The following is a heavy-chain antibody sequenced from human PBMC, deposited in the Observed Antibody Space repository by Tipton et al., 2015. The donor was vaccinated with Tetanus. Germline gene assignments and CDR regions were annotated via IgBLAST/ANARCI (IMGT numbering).Heavy chain of an antibody. J-gene: IGHJ4*02. V-gene: IGHV4-61*08. CDR3: ARAGMVTDDRSKFDS. CDR2: ISPSGRT. D-gene: IGHD2-21*02. Sequence: GLVKPSETLSLTCSVSGGSLRSDDYQWNWIRQPPGKGLEWLAYISPSGRTNSNYSLKSRITISQDKSKNQFSLRLTSVTAADTAVYYCARAGMVTDDRSKFDSWGQGSLVSVSS. CDR1: GGSLRSDDYQ.